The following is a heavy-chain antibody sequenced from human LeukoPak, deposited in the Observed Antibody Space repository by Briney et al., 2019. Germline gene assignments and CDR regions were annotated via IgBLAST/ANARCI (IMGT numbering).Heavy chain of an antibody. CDR3: AKDRAARPVGAFDI. CDR2: ISYDGSNK. D-gene: IGHD6-6*01. V-gene: IGHV3-30*18. Sequence: GGSLRLSCAASGFTFSSYGMHWVRQAPGKGLEWVAVISYDGSNKYYADSVKGRFTISRDNSKNTLYLQMNSLRAEDTAVYYCAKDRAARPVGAFDIWGQGTMVTVSS. J-gene: IGHJ3*02. CDR1: GFTFSSYG.